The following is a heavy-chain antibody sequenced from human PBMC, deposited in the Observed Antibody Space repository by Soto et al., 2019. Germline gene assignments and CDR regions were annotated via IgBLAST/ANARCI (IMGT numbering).Heavy chain of an antibody. J-gene: IGHJ6*02. D-gene: IGHD4-17*01. V-gene: IGHV3-30-3*01. Sequence: GGSLRLSCTASGFVFLNYAFHWVRQAPGKGLEWVAVISFDGSDLFHADSVKGRFTISRDNSRDTLYLQMSSLRADDTAVYYCAIGGNYGDSPYYNYGSDVWGQGTTVTVSS. CDR3: AIGGNYGDSPYYNYGSDV. CDR1: GFVFLNYA. CDR2: ISFDGSDL.